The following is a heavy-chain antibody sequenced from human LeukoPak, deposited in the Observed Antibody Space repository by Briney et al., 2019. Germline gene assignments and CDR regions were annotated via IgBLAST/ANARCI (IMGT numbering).Heavy chain of an antibody. CDR2: ISQTGTT. CDR1: DDSIYSNKW. V-gene: IGHV4-4*02. CDR3: ASHMAVAGTRGFDD. D-gene: IGHD6-19*01. J-gene: IGHJ4*02. Sequence: SETLSLTCAVFDDSIYSNKWWGWVRQPPGKGLEWIGEISQTGTTYYDPSLKSRTTISIDRSKNHFSLTLTSATAADTAVYFCASHMAVAGTRGFDDWGPGTLVTVSS.